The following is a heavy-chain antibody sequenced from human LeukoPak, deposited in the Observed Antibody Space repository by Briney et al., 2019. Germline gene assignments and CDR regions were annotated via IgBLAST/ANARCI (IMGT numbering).Heavy chain of an antibody. V-gene: IGHV3-23*01. J-gene: IGHJ6*03. D-gene: IGHD3-9*01. CDR1: GGSISSGSYY. CDR3: AKSDYDILTGYYRTRDYYMDV. CDR2: ISGSGGST. Sequence: ETLSLTCTVSGGSISSGSYYWSWVRQAPGKGLEWVSAISGSGGSTYYADSVKGRFTISRDNSKNTLYLQMNSLRAEDTAVYYCAKSDYDILTGYYRTRDYYMDVWGKGTTVTISS.